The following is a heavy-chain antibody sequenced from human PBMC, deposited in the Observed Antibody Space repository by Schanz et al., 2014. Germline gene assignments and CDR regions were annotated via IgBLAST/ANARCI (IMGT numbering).Heavy chain of an antibody. V-gene: IGHV7-4-1*02. CDR1: GNIFTNYY. J-gene: IGHJ6*02. Sequence: QFQLVQSGAEVKRPGASAKVTCKASGNIFTNYYIHWVRQAPGQGLEWMGWINPTTGNPGYAQGFTGRLVFSFDTSVSTAYLQISCLKADDTPVYYCARARYGLDVWGQGTTVTVSS. CDR3: ARARYGLDV. CDR2: INPTTGNP.